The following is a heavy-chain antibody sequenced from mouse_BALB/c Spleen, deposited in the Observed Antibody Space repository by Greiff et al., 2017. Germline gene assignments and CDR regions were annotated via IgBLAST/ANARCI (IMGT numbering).Heavy chain of an antibody. CDR1: GFTFSSYA. V-gene: IGHV5-9-4*01. CDR2: ISSGGSYT. Sequence: EVKLVESGGGLVKPGGSLKLSCAASGFTFSSYAMSWVRQSPEKRLEWVAEISSGGSYTYYPDTVTGRFTISRDNAKNTLYLEMSSLRSEDTAMYYCARVITTASYFDYWGQGTTLTVSS. D-gene: IGHD1-2*01. CDR3: ARVITTASYFDY. J-gene: IGHJ2*01.